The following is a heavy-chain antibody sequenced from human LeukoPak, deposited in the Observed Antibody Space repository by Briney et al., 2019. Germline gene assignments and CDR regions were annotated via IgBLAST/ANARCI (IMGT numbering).Heavy chain of an antibody. CDR3: ARVAASRSSSPWFDP. CDR1: GGTFSSYA. V-gene: IGHV1-69*13. Sequence: SVKVSCKASGGTFSSYAISWVRQAPGQGLEWMGGIIPIFGTANYAQKFQGRVTITAGESTSTAYMELSSLRSEDTAVYYCARVAASRSSSPWFDPWGQGTLVTVSS. CDR2: IIPIFGTA. D-gene: IGHD6-6*01. J-gene: IGHJ5*02.